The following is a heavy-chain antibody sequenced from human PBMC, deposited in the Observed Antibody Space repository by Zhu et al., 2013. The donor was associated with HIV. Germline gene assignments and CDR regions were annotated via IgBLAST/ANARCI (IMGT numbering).Heavy chain of an antibody. D-gene: IGHD2-2*03. Sequence: QVQLVQSGAEVKKPGSSVKVSCKASGGTFSSYAISWVRQAPGQGLEWMGGIIPIFGTANYAQKFQGRVTITADKSTSTAYMELSSLRSEDTAVYYCARDFLGYCSSTSCAFDAFDIWGQGTMVTVSS. CDR3: ARDFLGYCSSTSCAFDAFDI. V-gene: IGHV1-69*06. J-gene: IGHJ3*02. CDR2: IIPIFGTA. CDR1: GGTFSSYA.